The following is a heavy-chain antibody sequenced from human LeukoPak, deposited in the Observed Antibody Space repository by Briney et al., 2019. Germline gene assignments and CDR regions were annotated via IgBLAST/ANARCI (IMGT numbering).Heavy chain of an antibody. J-gene: IGHJ1*01. Sequence: GGSLRLSCAASGFTFSSYAMSWVRQAPGKGLEWVSAISGSGGSTYYADSVKGRFTITRDNSKNTLYLQMNSLRAEDTAVYYCATGLRWYPFQHWGQGTLVTVSS. CDR2: ISGSGGST. V-gene: IGHV3-23*01. CDR1: GFTFSSYA. D-gene: IGHD4-23*01. CDR3: ATGLRWYPFQH.